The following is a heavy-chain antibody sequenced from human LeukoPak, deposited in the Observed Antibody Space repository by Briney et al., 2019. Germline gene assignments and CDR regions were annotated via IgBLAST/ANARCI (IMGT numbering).Heavy chain of an antibody. Sequence: GGSLRLSCAASGFTFSSYSMNWVRQAPGKGLEWVSSISSSGSHIYYADSVKGRFTISRDNSKNTLYLQMNSLRAEDTAVYYCAKEPDLSSSSGYFDYWGQGTLVTVSS. CDR1: GFTFSSYS. V-gene: IGHV3-21*04. D-gene: IGHD6-6*01. J-gene: IGHJ4*02. CDR3: AKEPDLSSSSGYFDY. CDR2: ISSSGSHI.